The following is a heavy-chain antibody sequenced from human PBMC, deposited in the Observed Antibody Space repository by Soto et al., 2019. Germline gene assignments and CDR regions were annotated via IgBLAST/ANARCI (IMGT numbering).Heavy chain of an antibody. CDR1: GGTFSSYT. CDR3: ARDPDITMIVSVSGYYYGMDV. D-gene: IGHD3-22*01. J-gene: IGHJ6*02. Sequence: SVKVSCKASGGTFSSYTISWVRQAPGQGLEWMGRIIPILGIANYAQKFQGRVTITADKSTSTAYMELSSLRSEDTAVYYCARDPDITMIVSVSGYYYGMDVWG. CDR2: IIPILGIA. V-gene: IGHV1-69*04.